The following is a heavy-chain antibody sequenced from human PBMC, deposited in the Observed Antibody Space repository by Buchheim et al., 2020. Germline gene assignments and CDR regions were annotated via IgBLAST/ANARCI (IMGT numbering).Heavy chain of an antibody. J-gene: IGHJ4*02. V-gene: IGHV3-33*01. Sequence: QVQLVESGGGVVQPGRSLRLSCAASGFTFSSYGMHWVRQAPGKGLEWVAVIWYDGSNKYYADSVKGRFTISRDNYKNTLYLQMNSLRAEVTAVYYCARDNIVVAGFDYWGQGTL. CDR2: IWYDGSNK. D-gene: IGHD3-22*01. CDR1: GFTFSSYG. CDR3: ARDNIVVAGFDY.